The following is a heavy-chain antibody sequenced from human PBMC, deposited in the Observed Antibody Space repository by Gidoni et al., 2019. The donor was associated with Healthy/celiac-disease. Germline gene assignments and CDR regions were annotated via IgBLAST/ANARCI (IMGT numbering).Heavy chain of an antibody. V-gene: IGHV4-39*01. D-gene: IGHD6-13*01. CDR3: ARQEAAAGTYYYYGMDV. Sequence: QLQLQESGPGLVKPSETLSLTCTVSGGSLSSSSYYWGWIRQPPGKGLEWMGSIYYSGSTYYNPSLKSRVTISVDTSKNQFSLKLSSVTAADTAVYYCARQEAAAGTYYYYGMDVWGQGTTVTVSS. J-gene: IGHJ6*02. CDR2: IYYSGST. CDR1: GGSLSSSSYY.